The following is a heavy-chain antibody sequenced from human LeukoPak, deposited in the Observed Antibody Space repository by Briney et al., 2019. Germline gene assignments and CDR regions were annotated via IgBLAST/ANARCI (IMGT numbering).Heavy chain of an antibody. CDR3: ANLRGSGSSYFDS. V-gene: IGHV3-23*01. D-gene: IGHD3-10*01. CDR1: GFTFSTYV. J-gene: IGHJ4*02. Sequence: GGSLRLSCAASGFTFSTYVMSWVRRAPGKGLGWVSTISASGIGTYYADSVKGRFTVSRDNSKNTLYLQMNSLRAEDTAVYFCANLRGSGSSYFDSWGQGTLVTVSS. CDR2: ISASGIGT.